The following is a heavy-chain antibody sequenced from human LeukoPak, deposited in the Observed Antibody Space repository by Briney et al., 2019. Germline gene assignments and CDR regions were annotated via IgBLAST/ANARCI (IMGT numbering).Heavy chain of an antibody. CDR3: TQNLVAAAGDH. D-gene: IGHD6-13*01. CDR2: IKPDGSVG. Sequence: PGGSLRLSCADSGFTFSSYWMTWVRQAPGKGLEWVANIKPDGSVGYYVDSVRGRFIISRDNAGNSLYLQMNSLRVEDTAVYYCTQNLVAAAGDHWGQGTLLIVSS. J-gene: IGHJ4*02. V-gene: IGHV3-7*01. CDR1: GFTFSSYW.